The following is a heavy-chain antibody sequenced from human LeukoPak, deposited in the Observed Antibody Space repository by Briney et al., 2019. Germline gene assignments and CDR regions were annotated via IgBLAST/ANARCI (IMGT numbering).Heavy chain of an antibody. J-gene: IGHJ4*02. Sequence: PGRSLRLSCAASGFTFSSYAMHWVRQAPGKGLEWVAVISYDGSNKYYADSVKGRFTISRDNSKNTLYLQMNSLRAEDTAVYYCAREDYGGNSGSNYWGQGTLVTVSS. D-gene: IGHD4-23*01. CDR1: GFTFSSYA. CDR3: AREDYGGNSGSNY. CDR2: ISYDGSNK. V-gene: IGHV3-30*04.